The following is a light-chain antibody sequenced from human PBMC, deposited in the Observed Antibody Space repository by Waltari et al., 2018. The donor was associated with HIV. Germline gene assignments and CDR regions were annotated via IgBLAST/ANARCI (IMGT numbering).Light chain of an antibody. CDR1: SSDVGHYNY. Sequence: QSALTQPPSASGSPGQTVTISCTGTSSDVGHYNYVSWYQQHPGKAPKLMIFEVSRRPSGVPDRFFGSKSGNTASLTVSGLQAEDEADYYCSAYAGSNNWVFGGGTKLTVL. V-gene: IGLV2-8*01. J-gene: IGLJ3*02. CDR3: SAYAGSNNWV. CDR2: EVS.